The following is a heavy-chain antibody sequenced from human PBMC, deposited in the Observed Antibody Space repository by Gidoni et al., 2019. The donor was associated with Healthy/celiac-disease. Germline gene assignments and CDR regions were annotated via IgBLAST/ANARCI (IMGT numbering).Heavy chain of an antibody. V-gene: IGHV1-46*01. CDR1: GYTFTSYY. Sequence: QVQLVQSGAEVKKPGASVKVSCKASGYTFTSYYLHWVRQAPGQGLEWMGIINPSGGSTSYAQKFQGRVTMTRDTSTSTVYMGLSSLRSEDTAVYYCARATTVTLRLFDYWGQGTLVTVSS. J-gene: IGHJ4*02. CDR2: INPSGGST. D-gene: IGHD4-17*01. CDR3: ARATTVTLRLFDY.